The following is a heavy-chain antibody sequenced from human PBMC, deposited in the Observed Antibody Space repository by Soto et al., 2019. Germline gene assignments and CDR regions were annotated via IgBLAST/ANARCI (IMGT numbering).Heavy chain of an antibody. D-gene: IGHD2-21*02. CDR1: GYTFTSYY. J-gene: IGHJ6*02. Sequence: GASVKVSCKASGYTFTSYYIHWVRQAPGQGLEWMGIINPNGGSTSYAQKLQGRVTMTRDTSMSTAYMELSRLRSDDTAVYFCARGSVTDHQYYYYGMDVWGQGTTVTVSS. V-gene: IGHV1-46*01. CDR3: ARGSVTDHQYYYYGMDV. CDR2: INPNGGST.